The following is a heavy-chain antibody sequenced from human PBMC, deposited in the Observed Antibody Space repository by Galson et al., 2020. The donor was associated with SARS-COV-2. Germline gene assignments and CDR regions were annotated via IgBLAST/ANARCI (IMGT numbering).Heavy chain of an antibody. V-gene: IGHV4-4*07. CDR3: AREGITMVRGVIHNWFDP. CDR1: GGSISSYY. Sequence: ASETLSLTCTVSGGSISSYYWSWIRQPAGKGLEWIGRIYTSGSTNYNPSLKSRVTMSVDTSKNQLSLKLSSVTAADTAVYYCAREGITMVRGVIHNWFDPWGQGTLVTVSS. CDR2: IYTSGST. D-gene: IGHD3-10*01. J-gene: IGHJ5*02.